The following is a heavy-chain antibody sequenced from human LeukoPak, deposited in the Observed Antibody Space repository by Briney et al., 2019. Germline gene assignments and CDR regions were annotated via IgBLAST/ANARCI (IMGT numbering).Heavy chain of an antibody. V-gene: IGHV1-18*04. CDR3: ATLWTDLRYCSGTSCSEGKYFEH. Sequence: GASVKVSCKTSGYSFPSNGISWVRQAPGQGLEWMGWISAYNGNTNYAQKVQGRITMTTDTSTSTAYMELKSLRSDDTAVYYCATLWTDLRYCSGTSCSEGKYFEHWGQGTLITVSS. J-gene: IGHJ1*01. D-gene: IGHD2-2*01. CDR1: GYSFPSNG. CDR2: ISAYNGNT.